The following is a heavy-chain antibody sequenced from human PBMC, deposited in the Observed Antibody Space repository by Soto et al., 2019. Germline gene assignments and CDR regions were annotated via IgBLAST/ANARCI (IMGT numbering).Heavy chain of an antibody. CDR3: ARNYYESGGGFDY. CDR2: IYSGGST. J-gene: IGHJ4*02. Sequence: GGSLRLSCVVSGFTVSSADYMSWVRQAPGKGLEWVSVIYSGGSTYYADSVKGRFTISRDNSKNTLYLQMNSLRAEDTAVYYCARNYYESGGGFDYRGQGTLVTVSS. CDR1: GFTVSSADY. D-gene: IGHD3-22*01. V-gene: IGHV3-53*01.